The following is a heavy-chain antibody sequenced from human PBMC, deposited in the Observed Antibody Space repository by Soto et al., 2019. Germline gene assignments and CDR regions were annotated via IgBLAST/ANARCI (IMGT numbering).Heavy chain of an antibody. CDR1: EFRFGPFW. J-gene: IGHJ3*02. Sequence: RVSPRLSCAASEFRFGPFWMHWVRQAPGKGLVWVSHINSDGSTIVYADSVKGRFTISRDNAKNTLYLQMNSLRVEDTAVYFCARDRGLPDSSDIWGQGTMVTVSS. CDR2: INSDGSTI. CDR3: ARDRGLPDSSDI. V-gene: IGHV3-74*01. D-gene: IGHD3-10*01.